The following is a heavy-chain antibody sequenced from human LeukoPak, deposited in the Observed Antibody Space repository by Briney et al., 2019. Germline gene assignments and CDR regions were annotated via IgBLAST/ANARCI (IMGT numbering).Heavy chain of an antibody. CDR3: ARGPPLRLGELSS. CDR2: IIPIFGTA. D-gene: IGHD3-16*02. V-gene: IGHV1-69*05. J-gene: IGHJ5*02. CDR1: GGTFSSYA. Sequence: SVKVSCKASGGTFSSYAISWVRQAPGQGLEWMGGIIPIFGTANYAQKFQGRVTITTDESTSTAYMELSSLRSEDTAVYYCARGPPLRLGELSSWSQGTLVTVSS.